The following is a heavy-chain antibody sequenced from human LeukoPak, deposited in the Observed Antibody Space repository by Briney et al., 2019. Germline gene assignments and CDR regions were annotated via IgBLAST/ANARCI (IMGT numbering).Heavy chain of an antibody. D-gene: IGHD3-10*01. Sequence: ASVKVSCKASGYTFTGYYMHWVRQAPGQGLEWMGWINPNSGGTNFTQKFQGRVTMTRDTSIRTAYMEVSRLRSDDTAVYSCARGRTIEGSGSLWKYWGQGTLVTVSS. CDR3: ARGRTIEGSGSLWKY. CDR2: INPNSGGT. J-gene: IGHJ4*02. V-gene: IGHV1-2*02. CDR1: GYTFTGYY.